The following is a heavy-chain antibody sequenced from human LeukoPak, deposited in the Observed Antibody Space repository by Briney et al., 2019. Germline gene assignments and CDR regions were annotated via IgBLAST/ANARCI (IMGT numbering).Heavy chain of an antibody. CDR3: ARVPIGRYCSGGRCSDFSDY. CDR2: INPNSGGT. D-gene: IGHD2-15*01. V-gene: IGHV1-2*02. Sequence: GASVKVSCKASGYTFTGYYMHWVRQAPGQGLEWMGWINPNSGGTNYAQKFQGRVTITRDTSIRTAYMELSRLRSDDTAVYYCARVPIGRYCSGGRCSDFSDYWGQGTLVTVSS. CDR1: GYTFTGYY. J-gene: IGHJ4*02.